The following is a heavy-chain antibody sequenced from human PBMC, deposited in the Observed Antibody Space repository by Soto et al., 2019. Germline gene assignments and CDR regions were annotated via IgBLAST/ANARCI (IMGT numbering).Heavy chain of an antibody. J-gene: IGHJ6*03. CDR2: INWDDDK. Sequence: SGPTLVNPTQTLTLTCTFSGFSLSTSGMCVSWIRQPPGKALEWLARINWDDDKDYSTSLKTRLTISKDTSKNQVVLTMTNMDPVDTATYYCARMFENPRRYFDWSTPSYYMDVWGKGSTVTVSS. D-gene: IGHD3-9*01. CDR1: GFSLSTSGMC. V-gene: IGHV2-70*11. CDR3: ARMFENPRRYFDWSTPSYYMDV.